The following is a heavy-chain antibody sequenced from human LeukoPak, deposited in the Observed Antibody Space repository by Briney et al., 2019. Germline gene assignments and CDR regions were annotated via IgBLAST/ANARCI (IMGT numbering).Heavy chain of an antibody. CDR1: GYTFTGYY. CDR3: ARDQGGSRGFDY. V-gene: IGHV1-69*05. CDR2: IIPIFGTA. J-gene: IGHJ4*02. Sequence: ASVKVSCKASGYTFTGYYMHWVRQAPGQGLEWMGGIIPIFGTANYAQKFQGRVTITTDESTSTAYMELSSLRSEDTAVYYCARDQGGSRGFDYWGQGTLVTVSS. D-gene: IGHD1-26*01.